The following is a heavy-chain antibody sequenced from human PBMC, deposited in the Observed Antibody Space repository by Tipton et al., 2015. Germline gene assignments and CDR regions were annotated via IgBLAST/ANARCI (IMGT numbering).Heavy chain of an antibody. Sequence: SLRLSCAASGFTFSNYAMSWVRQAPGKGLEWVSAISGSGGSTYYADSVKGRFTISRDNSKNTLYLQMNSLRAEDTAVYYCANGERTTIFGVVIPGYWGQGTLVTVSS. CDR2: ISGSGGST. CDR1: GFTFSNYA. J-gene: IGHJ4*02. D-gene: IGHD3-3*01. V-gene: IGHV3-23*01. CDR3: ANGERTTIFGVVIPGY.